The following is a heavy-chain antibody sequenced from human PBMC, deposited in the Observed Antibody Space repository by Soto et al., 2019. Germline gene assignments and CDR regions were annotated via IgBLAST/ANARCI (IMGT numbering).Heavy chain of an antibody. CDR1: GYTFTSYY. CDR3: ARSLTTIAVAGGGVDC. J-gene: IGHJ4*01. CDR2: INPSGGST. V-gene: IGHV1-46*01. D-gene: IGHD6-19*01. Sequence: ASVKVSCKASGYTFTSYYMHWVRQAPGQGLEWMGIINPSGGSTSYAQKFQGRVTMTRDTSTSTVYMELSSLRSEDTAVYYCARSLTTIAVAGGGVDCGGHGTLVTVSS.